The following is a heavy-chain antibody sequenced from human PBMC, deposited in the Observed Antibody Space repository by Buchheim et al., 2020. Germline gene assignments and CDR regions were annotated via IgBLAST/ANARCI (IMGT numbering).Heavy chain of an antibody. D-gene: IGHD6-13*01. V-gene: IGHV1-8*01. CDR2: MNPNSGNT. Sequence: QVQLVQSGAEVKKPGASVKVSCKASGYTFTSYDINWVRQATGQGLEWMGWMNPNSGNTGYAQKFQGRVTMTRNTSISTAYMELSSLRSEDTAVYYCATSSRYSSSWYFFGMGSGFGYYYYGMDVWGQGTT. J-gene: IGHJ6*02. CDR3: ATSSRYSSSWYFFGMGSGFGYYYYGMDV. CDR1: GYTFTSYD.